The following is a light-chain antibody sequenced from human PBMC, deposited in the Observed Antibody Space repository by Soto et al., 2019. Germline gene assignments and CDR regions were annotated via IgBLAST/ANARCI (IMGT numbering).Light chain of an antibody. J-gene: IGLJ1*01. V-gene: IGLV2-14*01. CDR1: SSDFGGYNY. Sequence: QSALTQPASVSGSPGQSITISCTGTSSDFGGYNYVSWYQHHPGKAPKLIIYGVSDRPSGVSNRFSGSKSGNTASLTISGLQAEDEADYYCSSYTGRSTRVFGTGTQLTVL. CDR2: GVS. CDR3: SSYTGRSTRV.